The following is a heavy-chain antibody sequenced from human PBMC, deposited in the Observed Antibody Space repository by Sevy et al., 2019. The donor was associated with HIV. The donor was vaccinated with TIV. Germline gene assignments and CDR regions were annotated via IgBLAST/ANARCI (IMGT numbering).Heavy chain of an antibody. J-gene: IGHJ4*02. V-gene: IGHV3-23*01. Sequence: GGSLRLSCAASGFTLGSYTMNWVRQAPGEGLEWVASISATGGSTYYADSVKGRFTISRDVSKGLLYLQMNSLTAEDTAIFYCAKTLQRLPFHPHYFDYWGQGTLVTVSS. CDR1: GFTLGSYT. D-gene: IGHD2-21*02. CDR2: ISATGGST. CDR3: AKTLQRLPFHPHYFDY.